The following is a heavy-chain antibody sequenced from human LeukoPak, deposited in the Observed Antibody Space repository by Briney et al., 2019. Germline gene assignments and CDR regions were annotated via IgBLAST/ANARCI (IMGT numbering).Heavy chain of an antibody. CDR1: GGSISSHF. V-gene: IGHV4-59*11. CDR2: IYYSGST. CDR3: ASARLGSGLEGAFDI. Sequence: SETLSLTCTVSGGSISSHFWSWIRQPPGKGLEWIGYIYYSGSTNYNPSLKSRVTISVDTSRNQFSLKLSSVTAADTAVYYCASARLGSGLEGAFDIWGQGTMVTVSS. J-gene: IGHJ3*02. D-gene: IGHD6-25*01.